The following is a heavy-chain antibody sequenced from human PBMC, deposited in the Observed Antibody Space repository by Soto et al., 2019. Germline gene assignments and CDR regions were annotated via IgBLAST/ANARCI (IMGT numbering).Heavy chain of an antibody. CDR1: GYTFTGYH. Sequence: QVQLVQSGAEVQKPGASVKVSCKASGYTFTGYHLYWVRQAPGQGPEWMGWINPNSGATNYAQRFRGRVTMSSDKAINTAYLEFTSLTYDDPAVYYCETPRSPNPRDALDFWGQWTMVTVSS. D-gene: IGHD1-26*01. CDR2: INPNSGAT. J-gene: IGHJ3*01. CDR3: ETPRSPNPRDALDF. V-gene: IGHV1-2*02.